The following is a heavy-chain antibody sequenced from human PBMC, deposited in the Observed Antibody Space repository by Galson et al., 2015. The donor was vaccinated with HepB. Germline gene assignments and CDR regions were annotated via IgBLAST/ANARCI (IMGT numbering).Heavy chain of an antibody. CDR1: GSTFSNFA. Sequence: SLRLSCAASGSTFSNFAMTWVRQAPGKGLEWVSSIIRSGASTYYADSVKGRFTISRDNSKNTLYLQMNSLRTEDTAMYYCGKDLEWVLEKNYFYYVDVWGKGSTVSVSS. D-gene: IGHD3-3*01. J-gene: IGHJ6*03. CDR2: IIRSGAST. V-gene: IGHV3-23*01. CDR3: GKDLEWVLEKNYFYYVDV.